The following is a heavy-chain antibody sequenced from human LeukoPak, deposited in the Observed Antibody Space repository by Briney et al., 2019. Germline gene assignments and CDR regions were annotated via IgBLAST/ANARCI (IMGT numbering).Heavy chain of an antibody. J-gene: IGHJ4*02. CDR3: VREANGGQGFFDH. D-gene: IGHD3-10*01. CDR1: TFTLNNHC. V-gene: IGHV3-30*03. CDR2: IGADGGVE. Sequence: GKSLRLSCATSTFTLNNHCLHCVCQAPAKGLGRVAFIGADGGVEDYAKSRKGRFGLVRDDSKNPLYLQMSNLIVDVTAGYYCVREANGGQGFFDHWGQGTPVTVSS.